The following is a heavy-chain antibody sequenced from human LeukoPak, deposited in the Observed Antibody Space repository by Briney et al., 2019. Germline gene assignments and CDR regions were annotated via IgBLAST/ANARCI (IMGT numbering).Heavy chain of an antibody. CDR3: ARGLYYYDSSGYYYLGY. CDR2: INWNGGST. J-gene: IGHJ4*02. Sequence: GGSLRLSCAASGFTFPDYGMSWVRQAPGKGLEWVSGINWNGGSTGYADSVKGRFTISRDNAKNSLYLQMNSLRAEDTALYYCARGLYYYDSSGYYYLGYWGQGTLVTVSS. CDR1: GFTFPDYG. V-gene: IGHV3-20*04. D-gene: IGHD3-22*01.